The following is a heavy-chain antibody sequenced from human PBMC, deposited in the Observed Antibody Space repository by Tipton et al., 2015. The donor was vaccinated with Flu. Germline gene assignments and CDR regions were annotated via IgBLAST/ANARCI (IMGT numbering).Heavy chain of an antibody. CDR1: GDYIDSRHF. CDR2: IHRSGSA. CDR3: ARGGWEPHGGWFDP. Sequence: TLSLTCSVSGDYIDSRHFWGWIRQPPGQGLEWIGNIHRSGSAYYNSSLQRRVTMSVDTSKNQFSLRLSSVSAADTAVYYCARGGWEPHGGWFDPWGQGILVTVSS. V-gene: IGHV4-38-2*02. D-gene: IGHD1-26*01. J-gene: IGHJ5*02.